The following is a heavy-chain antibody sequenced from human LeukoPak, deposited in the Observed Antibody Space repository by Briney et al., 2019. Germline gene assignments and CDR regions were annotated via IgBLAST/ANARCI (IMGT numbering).Heavy chain of an antibody. Sequence: GGSLRLSCAASGFTFSSYAMTWVRQAPGKGLEWVSTITDDGYNTYSADSVKGRITFSRDNSKDTLSLQLRSLRAEDTAVYYCAKDLSYTSGASDHWGQGTLVTVSS. CDR2: ITDDGYNT. V-gene: IGHV3-23*01. CDR1: GFTFSSYA. J-gene: IGHJ4*02. CDR3: AKDLSYTSGASDH. D-gene: IGHD6-19*01.